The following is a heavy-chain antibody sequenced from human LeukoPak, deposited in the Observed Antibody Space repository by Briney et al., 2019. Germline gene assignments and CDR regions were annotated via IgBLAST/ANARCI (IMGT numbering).Heavy chain of an antibody. CDR2: IHDTETT. V-gene: IGHV4-59*08. Sequence: SETLSLTCTVSGGSISSYYWSWIRQSPGKGLEWIGYIHDTETTDYNPSLKSRVTISVDTSENQISLNLSSVTAADTAIYYCARRAAMGDYNYWGPGTLITVSP. D-gene: IGHD4-17*01. J-gene: IGHJ4*02. CDR3: ARRAAMGDYNY. CDR1: GGSISSYY.